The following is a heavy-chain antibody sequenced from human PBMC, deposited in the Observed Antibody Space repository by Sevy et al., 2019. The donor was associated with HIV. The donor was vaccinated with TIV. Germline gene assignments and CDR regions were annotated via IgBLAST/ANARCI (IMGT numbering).Heavy chain of an antibody. V-gene: IGHV3-23*01. J-gene: IGHJ4*02. CDR1: GFTFSKYS. CDR3: AREGCTKPHDY. CDR2: LSFGCGEI. D-gene: IGHD2-8*01. Sequence: GGSLRLSCAASGFTFSKYSMSWVRQPPGKGLEWVSTLSFGCGEINYADSVKGQFTNSRDNSKSSVYLQMNNLGPEDTAVYYCAREGCTKPHDYWGQGTLVTVSS.